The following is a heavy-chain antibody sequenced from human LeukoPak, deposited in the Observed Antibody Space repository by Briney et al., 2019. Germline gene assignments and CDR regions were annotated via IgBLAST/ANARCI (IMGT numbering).Heavy chain of an antibody. CDR1: GGSISSYY. CDR2: IHNSGST. Sequence: SETLSLTCTFSGGSISSYYWSWIRQPAGKGLEWIGRIHNSGSTNCNPSLKSRVTISVDTSKNQFSLKLGFVTAADTAVYYCARGGFFLGYCSGGSCYNFDYWGQGTLVTVSS. D-gene: IGHD2-15*01. V-gene: IGHV4-4*07. J-gene: IGHJ4*02. CDR3: ARGGFFLGYCSGGSCYNFDY.